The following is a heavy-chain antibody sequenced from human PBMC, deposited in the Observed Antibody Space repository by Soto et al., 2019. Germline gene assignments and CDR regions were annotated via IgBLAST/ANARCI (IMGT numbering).Heavy chain of an antibody. D-gene: IGHD3-9*01. CDR2: IIPILGIA. V-gene: IGHV1-69*02. CDR3: ARAGLANDFDY. Sequence: SVKVSCKASGYTFSSYTISWVRQAPGQGLEWMGRIIPILGIANYAQKFQGRVTITADKSTSTAYMELSSLRSEDTAVYYCARAGLANDFDYWGQGTLVTVSS. CDR1: GYTFSSYT. J-gene: IGHJ4*02.